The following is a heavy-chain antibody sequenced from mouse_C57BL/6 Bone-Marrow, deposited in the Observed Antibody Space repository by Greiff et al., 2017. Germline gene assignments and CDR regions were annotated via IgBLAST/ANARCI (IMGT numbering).Heavy chain of an antibody. CDR2: INPYNGGN. Sequence: EVQLQQSGPVLVKPGASVKMSCKASGYTFTDYYMNWVKQSHGKSLEWIGVINPYNGGNSYNQKFKGKATLTVDKSSSTAYMELNSLTSEDSAVYYCAREGYGSSYWYFDVWGTGTTVTVSS. J-gene: IGHJ1*03. CDR3: AREGYGSSYWYFDV. V-gene: IGHV1-19*01. CDR1: GYTFTDYY. D-gene: IGHD1-1*01.